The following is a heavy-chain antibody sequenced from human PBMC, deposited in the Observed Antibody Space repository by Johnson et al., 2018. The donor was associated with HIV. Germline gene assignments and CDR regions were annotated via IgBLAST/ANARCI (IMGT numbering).Heavy chain of an antibody. CDR2: IYSGGST. Sequence: QVQLVESGGGVVQPGRSLRLSCAASGFTFSSYAMHWVRQAPGKGLEWVAVIYSGGSTYYADSVKGRFTISRDNSKNTLDLQMNSLRAEDTAVYYCVSSAQWSGWPPGAFDIWGQGTMVTVSS. D-gene: IGHD6-19*01. J-gene: IGHJ3*02. V-gene: IGHV3-NL1*01. CDR3: VSSAQWSGWPPGAFDI. CDR1: GFTFSSYA.